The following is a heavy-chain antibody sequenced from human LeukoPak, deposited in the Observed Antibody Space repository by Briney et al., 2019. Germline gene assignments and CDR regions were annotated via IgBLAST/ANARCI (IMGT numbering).Heavy chain of an antibody. Sequence: SETLSLTCTVSGGSISYYYWNWIRQPAGKGLEWIGRIYTSGRTYYNPSLKSRVSMSVDTSKNQFSLKLSSVTAADTAVYYCAGEFGELPNYYYYYMDVWGKGTTVTVSS. V-gene: IGHV4-4*07. CDR1: GGSISYYY. D-gene: IGHD1-26*01. CDR3: AGEFGELPNYYYYYMDV. CDR2: IYTSGRT. J-gene: IGHJ6*03.